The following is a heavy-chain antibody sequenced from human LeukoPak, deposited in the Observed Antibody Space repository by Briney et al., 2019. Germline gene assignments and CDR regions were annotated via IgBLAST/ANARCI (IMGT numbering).Heavy chain of an antibody. CDR2: ISSTSSYI. Sequence: GGSLRLSCAVSGFTFSTYSMNWVRQAPGKGLEWVSSISSTSSYIYYADSVKGRFTISRDNAKNSLYLQMNSLRAEDTAVYYCARYISWWDVWGKGTTVTISS. J-gene: IGHJ6*04. CDR1: GFTFSTYS. D-gene: IGHD6-13*01. CDR3: ARYISWWDV. V-gene: IGHV3-21*01.